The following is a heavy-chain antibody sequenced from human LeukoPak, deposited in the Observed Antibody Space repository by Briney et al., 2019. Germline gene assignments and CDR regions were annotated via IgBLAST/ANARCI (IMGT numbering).Heavy chain of an antibody. D-gene: IGHD3-10*01. CDR2: ISGSGGST. CDR3: AKDYYGIRLFDY. V-gene: IGHV3-23*01. CDR1: GFTFRNYA. J-gene: IGHJ4*02. Sequence: GGSLRLSCAASGFTFRNYAVNWVRQAPGKGLEWVSAISGSGGSTYYADSVKGRFTISRDNSKNTLYLQMNSLRAEDTAVYYCAKDYYGIRLFDYWGQGTLVTVSS.